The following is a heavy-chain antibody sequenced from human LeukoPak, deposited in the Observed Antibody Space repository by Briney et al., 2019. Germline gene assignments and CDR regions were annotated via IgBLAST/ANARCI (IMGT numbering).Heavy chain of an antibody. V-gene: IGHV1-46*01. J-gene: IGHJ6*03. CDR3: ARDRGEIQLWLAHYYMDV. Sequence: ASVKVSCKASGYTFTSYYMHWVRQAPGQGLEWMGIINPSGGSTSYAQKFQGRVTMTRDTSTSTVYMELSSLRSEDTAVYYCARDRGEIQLWLAHYYMDVWGKGTTVTVSS. D-gene: IGHD5-18*01. CDR2: INPSGGST. CDR1: GYTFTSYY.